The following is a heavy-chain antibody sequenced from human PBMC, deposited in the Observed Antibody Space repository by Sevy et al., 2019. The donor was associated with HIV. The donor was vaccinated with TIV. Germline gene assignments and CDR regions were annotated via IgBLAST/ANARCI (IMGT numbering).Heavy chain of an antibody. Sequence: GGSLRLSCAVSGFTFSSYTMNWVRQAPGKGLEWVSSINSSSSYIYYADSVKGRFTISRDNAKNSLYLQMNSLRADDTAVYYCAREAEDYVWGTSRDLTFFDYWGQGTLVTVSS. CDR1: GFTFSSYT. CDR3: AREAEDYVWGTSRDLTFFDY. J-gene: IGHJ4*02. V-gene: IGHV3-21*01. D-gene: IGHD3-16*02. CDR2: INSSSSYI.